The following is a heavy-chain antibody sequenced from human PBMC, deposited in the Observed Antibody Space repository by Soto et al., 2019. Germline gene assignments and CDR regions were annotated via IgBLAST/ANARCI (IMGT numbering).Heavy chain of an antibody. Sequence: QVQLQQWGAGLLKPSETLSLTCAVFGGSVNSGNYYWSWIRQPPGKGLEWIGEMSHSGGTHFNPSLTSRVTITVDTSKNQCSLKMSSVPDADAALYYCARVERGTATTVVDAFDIWGPGTMVTVSS. CDR2: MSHSGGT. CDR1: GGSVNSGNYY. CDR3: ARVERGTATTVVDAFDI. J-gene: IGHJ3*02. D-gene: IGHD1-1*01. V-gene: IGHV4-34*01.